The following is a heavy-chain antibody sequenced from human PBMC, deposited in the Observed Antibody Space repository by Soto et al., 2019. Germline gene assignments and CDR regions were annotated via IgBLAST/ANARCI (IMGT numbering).Heavy chain of an antibody. CDR1: CGSISSGGYY. CDR3: AREYSGSSADWFDP. J-gene: IGHJ5*02. D-gene: IGHD1-26*01. Sequence: SVTLCLTCTVSCGSISSGGYYCSSIRRPRGKGLEWIGYIYYSGSTYYNPSLKSRVTISVDTSKNQFSLKLSSVTAADTAVYYCAREYSGSSADWFDPWGQGTLVTVSS. V-gene: IGHV4-31*03. CDR2: IYYSGST.